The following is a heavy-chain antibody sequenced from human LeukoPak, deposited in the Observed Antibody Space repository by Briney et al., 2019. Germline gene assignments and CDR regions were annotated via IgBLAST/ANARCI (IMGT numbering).Heavy chain of an antibody. Sequence: PGGSLRLPCAASGFTFSSYAMHWVRQAPGKGLEWVAVISYDGSNKYYADSVKGRFTISRDNSKNTLYLQMNSLRAEDTAVYYCARTPYSGSSYWGQGTLVTVSS. V-gene: IGHV3-30-3*01. J-gene: IGHJ4*02. CDR2: ISYDGSNK. CDR1: GFTFSSYA. CDR3: ARTPYSGSSY. D-gene: IGHD1-26*01.